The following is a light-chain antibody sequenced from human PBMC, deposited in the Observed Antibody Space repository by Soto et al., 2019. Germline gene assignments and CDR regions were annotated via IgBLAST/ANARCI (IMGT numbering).Light chain of an antibody. CDR2: GAS. CDR1: QSVSSN. V-gene: IGKV3-15*01. Sequence: ELLMTQSPATLSVSPGERATVSCRASQSVSSNLAWYQPQPGQAPRLLIYGASTRATSIPARFSGSGSGTEFTLTISSLQSEDCAVYDCQQYGSSPVTFGGGTKVDIK. J-gene: IGKJ4*01. CDR3: QQYGSSPVT.